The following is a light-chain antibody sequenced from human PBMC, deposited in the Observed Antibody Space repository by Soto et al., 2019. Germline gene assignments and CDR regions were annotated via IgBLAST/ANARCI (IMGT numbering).Light chain of an antibody. J-gene: IGKJ1*01. V-gene: IGKV1-39*01. Sequence: DVQLTKSPSSLSASVGDRVTITCRASQTLNNYLNWYQHKPGKAPKFLIFASSSLQTGGPARFSGSASGKDFTLTIDNLQHEDSATYFCQQAYSFPWTFGQGTKVDIK. CDR2: ASS. CDR3: QQAYSFPWT. CDR1: QTLNNY.